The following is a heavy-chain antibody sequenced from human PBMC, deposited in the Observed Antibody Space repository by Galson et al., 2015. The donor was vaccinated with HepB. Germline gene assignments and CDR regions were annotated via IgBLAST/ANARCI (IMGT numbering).Heavy chain of an antibody. Sequence: SLRLSCAASGFTFSTFGINWVRQAPGKGLESVSLISSDGNIIYYSDSVKGRFTISRDNSKNTLYLQMNSLRTEDTAVYYCAKAQAPAPIVNYYNDMDIWVKWTAVTDSS. CDR3: AKAQAPAPIVNYYNDMDI. D-gene: IGHD2-2*02. CDR2: ISSDGNII. V-gene: IGHV3-30*18. J-gene: IGHJ6*03. CDR1: GFTFSTFG.